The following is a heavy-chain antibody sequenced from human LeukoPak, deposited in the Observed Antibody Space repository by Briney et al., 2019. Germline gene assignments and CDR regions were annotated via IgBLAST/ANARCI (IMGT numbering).Heavy chain of an antibody. V-gene: IGHV1-46*01. D-gene: IGHD3-9*01. CDR2: INPSGGST. Sequence: ASVKVSCKASGYTFTSYYMHWVRQAPGQGLEWMGIINPSGGSTSYAQKFQGRVTMTRDTSTRTVYMELSSLRCEDTAVYYCARGRAEYYDISHTLDYWGQGTLVTVSS. J-gene: IGHJ4*02. CDR1: GYTFTSYY. CDR3: ARGRAEYYDISHTLDY.